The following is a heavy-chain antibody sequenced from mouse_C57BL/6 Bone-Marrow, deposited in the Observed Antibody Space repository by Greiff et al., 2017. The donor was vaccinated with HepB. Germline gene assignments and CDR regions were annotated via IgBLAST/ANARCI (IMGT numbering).Heavy chain of an antibody. CDR3: ARKWLPVYWYFDV. Sequence: QVQLKESGAELVRPGASVKLSCKASGYTFTDYYINWVKQRPGQGLEWIARIYPGSGNTYYNEKFKGKATLTAEKSSSTAYMQLSSLTSEDSAVYFCARKWLPVYWYFDVWGTGTTVTVSS. V-gene: IGHV1-76*01. CDR1: GYTFTDYY. J-gene: IGHJ1*03. CDR2: IYPGSGNT. D-gene: IGHD2-2*01.